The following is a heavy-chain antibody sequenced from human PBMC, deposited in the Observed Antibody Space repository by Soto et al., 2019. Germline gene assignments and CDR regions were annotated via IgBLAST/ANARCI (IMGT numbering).Heavy chain of an antibody. CDR3: ASSGGGYDLGDY. V-gene: IGHV1-2*02. CDR2: INPNSGGA. J-gene: IGHJ4*02. CDR1: GYTFIGYY. D-gene: IGHD5-12*01. Sequence: QVQLVQSGAEVKKPGASVKVSCKASGYTFIGYYIHWVRPAPGQGLEWMGWINPNSGGAKYSQKFQARVTMTSDTSISTGYMELGRLKSDDTAVYYCASSGGGYDLGDYWGQGTLVTVSS.